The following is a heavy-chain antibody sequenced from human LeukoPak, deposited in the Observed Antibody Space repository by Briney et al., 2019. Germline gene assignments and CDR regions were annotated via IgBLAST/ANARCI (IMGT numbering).Heavy chain of an antibody. CDR1: GFTLSSYW. V-gene: IGHV3-74*01. D-gene: IGHD1-1*01. Sequence: GGSLRLSCAASGFTLSSYWMHWVRQAPGKGLVWVSRINNDGSGTTYADSVKGRFTISRDNAKNTLSLQMNSLRAEDTAVYYCARTTLYDYSMDVWGKGTTVTVSS. CDR3: ARTTLYDYSMDV. J-gene: IGHJ6*03. CDR2: INNDGSGT.